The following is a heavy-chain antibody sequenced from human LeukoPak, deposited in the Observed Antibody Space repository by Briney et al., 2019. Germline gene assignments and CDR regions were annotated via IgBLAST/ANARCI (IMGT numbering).Heavy chain of an antibody. V-gene: IGHV3-23*01. D-gene: IGHD3-10*01. CDR1: GFTFSSYA. Sequence: GGSLRLSCAASGFTFSSYAMSWVRQAPGKGLEWVSAISGSGGSTYYADSVKGRFTISRDNSKNTPYLQMNSLRAEDTAVYYCAKWATYTHINSYYGSGLIPYMDVWGKGTTVTVSS. CDR3: AKWATYTHINSYYGSGLIPYMDV. CDR2: ISGSGGST. J-gene: IGHJ6*03.